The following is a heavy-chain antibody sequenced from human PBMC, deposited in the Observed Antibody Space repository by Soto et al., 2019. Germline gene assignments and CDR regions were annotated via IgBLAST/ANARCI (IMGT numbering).Heavy chain of an antibody. CDR1: GFSLSTSGVG. CDR2: IYWDDDK. J-gene: IGHJ3*02. V-gene: IGHV2-5*02. D-gene: IGHD5-18*01. Sequence: SGPTLVNPTQPLTLTCTFSGFSLSTSGVGVGWIRQPPGKALEWLALIYWDDDKRYSPSLKSRLTITKDTSKNQVALTMTNMDPVDTATYYCAHDSMVIHAFDIWGQGTMVTVSS. CDR3: AHDSMVIHAFDI.